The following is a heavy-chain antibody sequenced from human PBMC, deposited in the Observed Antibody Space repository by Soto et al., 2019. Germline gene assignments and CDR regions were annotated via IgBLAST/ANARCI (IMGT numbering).Heavy chain of an antibody. V-gene: IGHV3-23*01. Sequence: GESLKISCAASGFTFSSYAMSWVRQAPGKGLEWVSAISGSGGSTYYADSVKGRFTISRDNSKNTLYLQMNSLRAEDTAVYYCANLPHPYYYDSSGYFWYFDLWGRGTLVTVSS. CDR1: GFTFSSYA. J-gene: IGHJ2*01. CDR2: ISGSGGST. CDR3: ANLPHPYYYDSSGYFWYFDL. D-gene: IGHD3-22*01.